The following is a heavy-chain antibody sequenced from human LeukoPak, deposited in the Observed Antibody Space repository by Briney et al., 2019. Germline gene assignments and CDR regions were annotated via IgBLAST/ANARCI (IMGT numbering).Heavy chain of an antibody. CDR3: ARAAPYCGGDCYSSDY. D-gene: IGHD2-21*02. CDR2: IKEDGSEK. J-gene: IGHJ4*02. CDR1: GFTFTTYW. Sequence: GGSLRLSCAASGFTFTTYWMSWVRQAPGKGLEWVANIKEDGSEKFYVDSVKGRFTISRDNAKNSLYLQMNSLRAEDTAVYYCARAAPYCGGDCYSSDYWGQGTLVTVSS. V-gene: IGHV3-7*01.